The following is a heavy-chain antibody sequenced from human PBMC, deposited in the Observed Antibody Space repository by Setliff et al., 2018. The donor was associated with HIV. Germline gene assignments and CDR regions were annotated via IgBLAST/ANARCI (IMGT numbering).Heavy chain of an antibody. Sequence: SETLSLTCTVSGDSISSYYWSWIRQPPGKGLEWIGYIHYSGSTNYNPSLKSRVTISVDTSKNQFSLRLSSVTAAHTAVYYCARDRDVVGTAYPYYYDYGMDVWGQGTTVTVSS. J-gene: IGHJ6*02. CDR3: ARDRDVVGTAYPYYYDYGMDV. D-gene: IGHD2-21*02. V-gene: IGHV4-59*01. CDR2: IHYSGST. CDR1: GDSISSYY.